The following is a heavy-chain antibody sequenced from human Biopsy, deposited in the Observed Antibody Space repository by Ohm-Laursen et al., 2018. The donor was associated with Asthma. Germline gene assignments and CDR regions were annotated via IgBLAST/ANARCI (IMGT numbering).Heavy chain of an antibody. CDR2: INWNGGST. CDR1: GFMFRSFG. J-gene: IGHJ4*02. D-gene: IGHD3-3*01. Sequence: SLRLSCTAPGFMFRSFGMHWVRQAPGKGLDWVSGINWNGGSTGYADSVKGRFTISRDNAKNSLYLQMNSLRAEDTALYHCGRDMGGFGSGRFPVEFWGQGTLVTVSS. V-gene: IGHV3-20*01. CDR3: GRDMGGFGSGRFPVEF.